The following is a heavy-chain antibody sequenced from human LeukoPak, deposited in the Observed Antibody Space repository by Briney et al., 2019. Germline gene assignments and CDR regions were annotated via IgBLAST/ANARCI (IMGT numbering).Heavy chain of an antibody. V-gene: IGHV3-23*01. D-gene: IGHD4-11*01. Sequence: GGSLRLSCAASGFTFSSYAMSWVRQAPGKGLEWVSAISGSGGSTYYADSVKGRFTISRDNAKNTLYLQMNSLGAEDTAVYYCTRGLQGIDYWGQGTLVTVAS. CDR3: TRGLQGIDY. CDR2: ISGSGGST. J-gene: IGHJ4*02. CDR1: GFTFSSYA.